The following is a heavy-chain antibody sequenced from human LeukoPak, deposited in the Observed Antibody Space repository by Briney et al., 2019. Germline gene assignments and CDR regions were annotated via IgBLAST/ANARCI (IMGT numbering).Heavy chain of an antibody. V-gene: IGHV4-39*07. CDR3: AIGNYYYDSSGYYYFDY. D-gene: IGHD3-22*01. CDR1: GGSIGSSSYY. J-gene: IGHJ4*02. CDR2: IYYSGST. Sequence: SEILSLTCTVSGGSIGSSSYYWGWIRQPPGKGLEWIGSIYYSGSTNYNPSLKSRVTISVDKSKNQFSLKLSSVTAADTAVYYCAIGNYYYDSSGYYYFDYWGQGTLVTVSS.